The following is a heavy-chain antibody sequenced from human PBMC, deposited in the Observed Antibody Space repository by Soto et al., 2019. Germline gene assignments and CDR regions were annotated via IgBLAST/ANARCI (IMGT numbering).Heavy chain of an antibody. D-gene: IGHD1-7*01. V-gene: IGHV2-5*02. CDR1: GFSLSTNGVG. Sequence: QITLKESGPTLVKPTQTLTLTCTFSGFSLSTNGVGVGWIRQPPGKALEWLALIYWDDDKRYNPSLRSTLTISKDTAEYQVVLTMANMDPVDTATYYCAHRLTLNFSWNYGRFDSWGQGTLVTVSS. CDR3: AHRLTLNFSWNYGRFDS. J-gene: IGHJ4*02. CDR2: IYWDDDK.